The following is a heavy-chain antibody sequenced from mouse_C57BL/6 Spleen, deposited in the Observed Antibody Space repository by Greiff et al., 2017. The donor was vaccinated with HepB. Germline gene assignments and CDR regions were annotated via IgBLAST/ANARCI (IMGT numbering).Heavy chain of an antibody. J-gene: IGHJ4*01. CDR2: IDPETGGT. CDR3: TRSSSGYGYYAMDY. D-gene: IGHD3-2*02. CDR1: GYTFTDYE. V-gene: IGHV1-15*01. Sequence: VQGVESGAELVRPGASVTLSCKASGYTFTDYEMHWVKQTPVHGLEWIGAIDPETGGTAYNQKFKGKAILTADKSSSTAYMELRSLTSEDSAVYYGTRSSSGYGYYAMDYWGQGTSVTVSS.